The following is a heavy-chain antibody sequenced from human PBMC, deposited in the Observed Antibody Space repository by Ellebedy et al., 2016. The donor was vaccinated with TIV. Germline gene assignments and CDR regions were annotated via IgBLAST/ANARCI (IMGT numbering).Heavy chain of an antibody. J-gene: IGHJ3*02. CDR2: ITPDGSFT. Sequence: GESLKISCAVSGFTFSSYWMHWVRQVPGKGLVWVSRITPDGSFTTYADAVKGRFTISRDNAKNTLYLQMNSLRAEDTAVYYCARCVVSHAAFDIWGQGTLVTASS. CDR1: GFTFSSYW. V-gene: IGHV3-74*01. D-gene: IGHD2-8*02. CDR3: ARCVVSHAAFDI.